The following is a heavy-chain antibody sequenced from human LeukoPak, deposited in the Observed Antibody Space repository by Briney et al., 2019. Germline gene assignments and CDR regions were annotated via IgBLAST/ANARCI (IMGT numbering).Heavy chain of an antibody. CDR1: GFTFSSYA. D-gene: IGHD3-22*01. J-gene: IGHJ4*02. Sequence: PGRSLRLSCAASGFTFSSYAMHWVRQAPGKGLEWVAVISYDGSNKYYADSVKGRFTISRDNPKNTLYLQMNSLRAEDTAVYYCAREDDDSSGYYDWGQGTLVTVSS. V-gene: IGHV3-30*04. CDR3: AREDDDSSGYYD. CDR2: ISYDGSNK.